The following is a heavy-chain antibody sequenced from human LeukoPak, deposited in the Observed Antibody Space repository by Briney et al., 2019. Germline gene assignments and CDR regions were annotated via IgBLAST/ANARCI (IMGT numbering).Heavy chain of an antibody. CDR2: IYYSGST. J-gene: IGHJ4*02. V-gene: IGHV4-30-4*01. CDR1: GGSISSGDYY. D-gene: IGHD5-24*01. Sequence: SETLSLTCTVSGGSISSGDYYWSWIRQPPGRGLEWIGYIYYSGSTYYNPSLKSRVTIAVDTSKNQFSLNLSSVTAADTAEYCCARIRSPDGFRYIDYWGQGTLVTVSS. CDR3: ARIRSPDGFRYIDY.